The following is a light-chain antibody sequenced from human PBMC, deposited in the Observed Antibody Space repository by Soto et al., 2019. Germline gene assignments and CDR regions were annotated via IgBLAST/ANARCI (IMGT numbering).Light chain of an antibody. V-gene: IGKV3-11*01. CDR1: QSVSSY. J-gene: IGKJ5*01. CDR3: QQRSNWPAT. CDR2: DAS. Sequence: EIVLTQSPATLSLSPGERATLSCRASQSVSSYLAWYQQKPGQAPRLLMYDASNRATGIPARFSGSGSGTDFTLTISSLEPEDFAVYYCQQRSNWPATCGQGTRLEIK.